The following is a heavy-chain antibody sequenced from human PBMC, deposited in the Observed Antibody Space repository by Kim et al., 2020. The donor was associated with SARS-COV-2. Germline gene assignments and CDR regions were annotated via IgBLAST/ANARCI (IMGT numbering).Heavy chain of an antibody. V-gene: IGHV3-11*01. Sequence: GGSLRLSCAASGFTFSDYYMSWIRQAPGKGLEWVGFIRYFTYGNTIEYDADFKERLFTICEDSNKNSHFLQMNRLTAENTAVYCCGRTFEGEQCGRWCQG. D-gene: IGHD3-16*01. CDR2: IRYFTYGNTIE. CDR1: GFTFSDYY. J-gene: IGHJ1*01. CDR3: GRTFEGEQCGR.